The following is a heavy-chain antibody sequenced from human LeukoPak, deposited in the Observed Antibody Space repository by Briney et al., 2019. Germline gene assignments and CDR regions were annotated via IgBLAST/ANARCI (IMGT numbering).Heavy chain of an antibody. CDR3: ARGKGAAALGLRDY. CDR2: INHSGST. Sequence: SETLSLTCAVYGGSFSGYYWSWIRQPPGKGLEWIGEINHSGSTNYNPSLKSRVTISVDTSKNQFSLKLGSVTAADTAVYYCARGKGAAALGLRDYWGQGNLVTVSS. V-gene: IGHV4-34*01. J-gene: IGHJ4*02. CDR1: GGSFSGYY. D-gene: IGHD6-13*01.